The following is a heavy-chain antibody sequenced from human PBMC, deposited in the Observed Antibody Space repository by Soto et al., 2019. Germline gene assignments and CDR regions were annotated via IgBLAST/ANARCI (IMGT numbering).Heavy chain of an antibody. Sequence: LSLTCSVSGGSMRNYYWNWIRQPPGRGLEWIGYVYHSGSTNYNPSLKSRVSMSVDVSRNHFSLALHSVTAADTAVYFCTSPYSTSSSPDYWGQGTLVTVSS. J-gene: IGHJ4*02. V-gene: IGHV4-59*01. D-gene: IGHD6-6*01. CDR3: TSPYSTSSSPDY. CDR1: GGSMRNYY. CDR2: VYHSGST.